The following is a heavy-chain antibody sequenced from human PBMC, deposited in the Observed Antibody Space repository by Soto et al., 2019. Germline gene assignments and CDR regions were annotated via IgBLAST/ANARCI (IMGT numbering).Heavy chain of an antibody. CDR1: GGSISSYY. CDR2: IYHSGSS. CDR3: ARAMIVVVTNLYYFDY. D-gene: IGHD3-22*01. J-gene: IGHJ4*02. Sequence: SETLSLTCTVSGGSISSYYWSWIRQPPGKGLEWIGYIYHSGSSNYNPSLKSRVTISVDTSKNQFSLKLSSVTAADTAVYYCARAMIVVVTNLYYFDYWGQGTLVTVS. V-gene: IGHV4-59*01.